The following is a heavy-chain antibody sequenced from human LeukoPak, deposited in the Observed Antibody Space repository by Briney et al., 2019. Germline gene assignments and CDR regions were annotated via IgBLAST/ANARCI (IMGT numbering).Heavy chain of an antibody. J-gene: IGHJ4*02. CDR3: ARIEYSGPLDY. CDR2: IYHSGRT. D-gene: IGHD1-26*01. CDR1: GYSISSGYY. Sequence: PSETLSLTCTVSGYSISSGYYWGWIRQPPGKGLEWIGSIYHSGRTFYNPSLKSRVTISLDTSKNQLSLKLRSVTAADTAVYYCARIEYSGPLDYWGQGTLVIVSS. V-gene: IGHV4-38-2*02.